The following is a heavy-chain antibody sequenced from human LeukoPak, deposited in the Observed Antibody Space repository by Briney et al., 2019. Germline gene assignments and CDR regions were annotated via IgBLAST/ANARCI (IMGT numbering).Heavy chain of an antibody. D-gene: IGHD1-26*01. CDR3: ARDMGSGSLHY. V-gene: IGHV1-3*04. Sequence: ASVKVSCKASGYTFTSYAIHWVRQAPGQRLEWLGWINTGTGDTRYSQTFQGRVTITRDTSASTAYVELSSLRPEDTAMYYCARDMGSGSLHYWGQGTLVTVSS. CDR2: INTGTGDT. CDR1: GYTFTSYA. J-gene: IGHJ4*02.